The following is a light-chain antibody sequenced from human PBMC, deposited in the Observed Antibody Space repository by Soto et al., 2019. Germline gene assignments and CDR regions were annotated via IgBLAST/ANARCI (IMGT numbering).Light chain of an antibody. CDR2: GAS. CDR3: QQYGSSPLT. V-gene: IGKV3-20*01. J-gene: IGKJ4*01. Sequence: EIVLTQSPGTLSLSPGERATLACRASQSVSSSYLAWYQQKPGQAPRLLIYGASSRATGIPDRFSGSGSGTDLSLTISRLEPEDFPVYYCQQYGSSPLTFGGWTKVEIK. CDR1: QSVSSSY.